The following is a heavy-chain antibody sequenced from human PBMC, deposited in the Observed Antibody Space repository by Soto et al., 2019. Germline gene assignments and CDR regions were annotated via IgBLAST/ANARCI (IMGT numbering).Heavy chain of an antibody. CDR3: ARLRPQELYSYCSGGSCYLDY. CDR2: IYPGDSDT. Sequence: GESLKISCKGSGYSFTSYWIGWVRQMPGKGLEWMGIIYPGDSDTRYSPSFQGQVTISADKSISTAYLQWSSLKASDTAMYYCARLRPQELYSYCSGGSCYLDYWGQGTLVTVSS. CDR1: GYSFTSYW. D-gene: IGHD2-15*01. V-gene: IGHV5-51*01. J-gene: IGHJ4*02.